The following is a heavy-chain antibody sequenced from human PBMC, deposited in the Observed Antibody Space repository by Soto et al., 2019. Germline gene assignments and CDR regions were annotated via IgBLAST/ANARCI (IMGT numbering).Heavy chain of an antibody. Sequence: QAQLLQSGAEMKKPGASVKVSCKASGYTFINYFIHWVRQAPGQGLEWIGIVHPSRGTADYAQKFQGRVTLTTDMSTRTVYMALISLRSEDTAVYYCARPLIGNTVDLWGQGTTVIVSS. J-gene: IGHJ3*01. V-gene: IGHV1-46*01. CDR1: GYTFINYF. CDR2: VHPSRGTA. D-gene: IGHD1-7*01. CDR3: ARPLIGNTVDL.